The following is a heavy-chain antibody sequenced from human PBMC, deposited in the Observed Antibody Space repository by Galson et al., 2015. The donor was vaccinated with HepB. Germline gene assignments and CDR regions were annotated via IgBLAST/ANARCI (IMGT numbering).Heavy chain of an antibody. Sequence: SLRLSCAASGFTFTNYAMHWVRQAPGKGLEWVAVISYDGSNKYYADSVKGRFTISRDNSKNTLYLQMNSLRSEDTAVYYCARTENGDYDYYYYYMDVWGKGTTVTVSS. J-gene: IGHJ6*03. CDR2: ISYDGSNK. CDR1: GFTFTNYA. CDR3: ARTENGDYDYYYYYMDV. V-gene: IGHV3-30*03. D-gene: IGHD4-17*01.